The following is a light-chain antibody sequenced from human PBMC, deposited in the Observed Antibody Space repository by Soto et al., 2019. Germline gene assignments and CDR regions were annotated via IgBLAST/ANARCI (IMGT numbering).Light chain of an antibody. CDR2: DVS. CDR3: SSYTSSSTLV. J-gene: IGLJ1*01. CDR1: SSVVGGYNY. Sequence: QSVLTQPASVSGSSGQSITISCTGNSSVVGGYNYVSWYQQHPGKAPKLMIYDVSNRPSGVSNRFSGSKSGNTASLTISGLQAEDEADYYCSSYTSSSTLVFGTGTKVTVL. V-gene: IGLV2-14*01.